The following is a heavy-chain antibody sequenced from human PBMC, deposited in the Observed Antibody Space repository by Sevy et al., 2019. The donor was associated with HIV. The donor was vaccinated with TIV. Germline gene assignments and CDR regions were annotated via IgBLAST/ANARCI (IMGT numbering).Heavy chain of an antibody. CDR3: TKDLMEATMGFDH. Sequence: ASVKVSCKASGGTFSTYAFNWVRQAPGQGLEWVGGIIPISGTTNYAQKFQGRVSIIADESTGTAYMTLSRLTSEDTAVYYCTKDLMEATMGFDHWGQGALVTVSS. V-gene: IGHV1-69*13. CDR2: IIPISGTT. CDR1: GGTFSTYA. J-gene: IGHJ4*02. D-gene: IGHD2-8*01.